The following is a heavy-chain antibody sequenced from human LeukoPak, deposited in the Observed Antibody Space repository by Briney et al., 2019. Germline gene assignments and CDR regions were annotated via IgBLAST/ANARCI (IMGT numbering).Heavy chain of an antibody. CDR1: GYTLTELS. D-gene: IGHD3-22*01. V-gene: IGHV1-24*01. CDR3: ARDGRHRYYYDSSGFYGGWFDP. Sequence: GASVKVSRKVSGYTLTELSMHWVRQAPGKGLEWMGGFDPEDGETIYAQKFQGRVTMTEDTSTDTAYMELRSLRSDDTAVYYCARDGRHRYYYDSSGFYGGWFDPWGQGTLVTVS. CDR2: FDPEDGET. J-gene: IGHJ5*02.